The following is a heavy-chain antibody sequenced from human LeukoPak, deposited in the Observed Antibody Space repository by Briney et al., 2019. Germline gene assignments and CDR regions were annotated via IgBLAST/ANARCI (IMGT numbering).Heavy chain of an antibody. J-gene: IGHJ4*02. D-gene: IGHD1-1*01. Sequence: PGGSLRLSCATSGFNFNNYGMHWVREPPGKGLVWVALIQPDGIDTYYADSVKGRFTVFRDNSKSTLYLQLNSLTPDDTAIYYCAKRDRTTEFDYWGQGTLVTVSS. CDR1: GFNFNNYG. V-gene: IGHV3-30*02. CDR3: AKRDRTTEFDY. CDR2: IQPDGIDT.